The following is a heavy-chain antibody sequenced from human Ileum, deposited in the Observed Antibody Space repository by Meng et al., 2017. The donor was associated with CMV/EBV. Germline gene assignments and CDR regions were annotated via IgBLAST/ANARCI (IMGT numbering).Heavy chain of an antibody. CDR2: INHSGST. CDR1: GCFSGYY. Sequence: GCFSGYYWSWIRQPPGKGLEWIGEINHSGSTNYNPSLKSRVTISVDTSKNQFSLKLSSVTAADTAVYYCARGLRFWSGYYTGWFDPWGQGTLVTVSS. J-gene: IGHJ5*02. CDR3: ARGLRFWSGYYTGWFDP. D-gene: IGHD3-3*01. V-gene: IGHV4-34*01.